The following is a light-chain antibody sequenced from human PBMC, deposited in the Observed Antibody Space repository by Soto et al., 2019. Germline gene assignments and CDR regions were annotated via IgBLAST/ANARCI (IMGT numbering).Light chain of an antibody. J-gene: IGKJ2*01. CDR1: QSISSY. CDR3: QQSYSTLYT. Sequence: DIPMTQSPSSLSASVGDRVTITCRASQSISSYLNWYQQKPGKAPKLLIYAASSLQSGVPSRFSGSGSGTDFTLTTSSLQPEDFATYYCQQSYSTLYTFGQGTKLEIK. CDR2: AAS. V-gene: IGKV1-39*01.